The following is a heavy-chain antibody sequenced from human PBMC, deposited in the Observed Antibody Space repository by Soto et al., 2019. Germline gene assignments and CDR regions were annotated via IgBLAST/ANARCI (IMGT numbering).Heavy chain of an antibody. D-gene: IGHD1-1*01. V-gene: IGHV4-39*01. Sequence: QLQLQESGPGLVKPSETLSLTCFVSGGSISSNNYYWGWIRQPPGKGLEWIGSMSYSRSTYYNPSLKSRVTISVDTSKNQFSLKLTSVTAADTAVYYSASHLRPTNWRGGYFDYWGQGPLVTVSS. CDR1: GGSISSNNYY. CDR3: ASHLRPTNWRGGYFDY. J-gene: IGHJ4*02. CDR2: MSYSRST.